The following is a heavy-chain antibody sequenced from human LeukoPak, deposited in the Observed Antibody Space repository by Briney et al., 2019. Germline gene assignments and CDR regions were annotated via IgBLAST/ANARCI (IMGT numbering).Heavy chain of an antibody. Sequence: GGSLRLSCAASGLVFNTYAMHWVRQAPGKGLEWVAVISNVGTNKYYADSVKGRFAISRDNSKNTLYLQMNSLRAEDTAVYYCARNPRQWLSYFDYWGQGTLVTVSS. CDR3: ARNPRQWLSYFDY. CDR1: GLVFNTYA. D-gene: IGHD6-19*01. J-gene: IGHJ4*02. V-gene: IGHV3-30*09. CDR2: ISNVGTNK.